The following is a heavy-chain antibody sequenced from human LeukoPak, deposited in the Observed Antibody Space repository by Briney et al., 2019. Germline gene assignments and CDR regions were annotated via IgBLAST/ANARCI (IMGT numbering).Heavy chain of an antibody. V-gene: IGHV3-7*01. CDR2: INKDGSEK. CDR3: ARAHDYGRY. J-gene: IGHJ4*02. CDR1: GFTFSSYV. Sequence: ASVKVSCKASGFTFSSYVMHWVRQAPGKGLEWVANINKDGSEKYFVDSVKGRFTISRDHAKKSPYLQMNSLRAEDTAVYYCARAHDYGRYWGQGTPVTVSS. D-gene: IGHD4-17*01.